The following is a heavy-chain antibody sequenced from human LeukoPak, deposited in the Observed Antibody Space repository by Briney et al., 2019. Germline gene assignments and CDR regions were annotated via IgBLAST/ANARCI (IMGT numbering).Heavy chain of an antibody. CDR3: ARAPEYGLYYFDY. J-gene: IGHJ4*02. D-gene: IGHD1-14*01. CDR1: GGSISSGSYY. V-gene: IGHV4-39*07. CDR2: IYYSGST. Sequence: PSETLSLTCTVSGGSISSGSYYWGWIRQPPGKGLEWIGNIYYSGSTYYNPSLKSRVSISVDTSKKQFSLKLTSVTAADTAVYYCARAPEYGLYYFDYWGQGTLVTVSS.